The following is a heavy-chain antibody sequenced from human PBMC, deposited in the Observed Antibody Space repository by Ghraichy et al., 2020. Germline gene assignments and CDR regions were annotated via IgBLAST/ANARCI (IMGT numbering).Heavy chain of an antibody. CDR2: ISGST. CDR3: AQLGLGIYGTFDK. D-gene: IGHD3-16*01. CDR1: GFTFSSYA. Sequence: LSLTCAASGFTFSSYAMSWVRQAPGKGLEWVSDISGSTYYADSVKGRFTISRDNSKNTLYLQMNSLRAEDTAVYYCAQLGLGIYGTFDKWGKGTIVTVSS. V-gene: IGHV3-23*01. J-gene: IGHJ3*02.